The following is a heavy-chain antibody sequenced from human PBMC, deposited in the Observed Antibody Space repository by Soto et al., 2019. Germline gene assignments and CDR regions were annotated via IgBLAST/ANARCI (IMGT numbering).Heavy chain of an antibody. CDR2: IYYSGST. D-gene: IGHD3-3*01. J-gene: IGHJ5*02. V-gene: IGHV4-31*03. CDR1: GGSISCGGYY. CDR3: ARSTYYDFWGGPGGWFDP. Sequence: SETLSLTCTVSGGSISCGGYYWSWIRQHPGKGLEWIGYIYYSGSTYYNPSLKSRVTISVDTSKNQFSLKLSSVTAADTAVYYWARSTYYDFWGGPGGWFDPWGKGTLVT.